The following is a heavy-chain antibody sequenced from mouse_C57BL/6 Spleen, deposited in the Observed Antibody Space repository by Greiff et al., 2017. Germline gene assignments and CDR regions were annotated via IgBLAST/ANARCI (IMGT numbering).Heavy chain of an antibody. CDR1: GYTFTSYW. Sequence: VQLQQPGAELVRPGSSVKLSCKASGYTFTSYWMHWVKQRPIQGLEGIGNIDPSDSETHYNQKFKDKATLTVDKSSSTAYMQLSSLTSEDSAVYYCAREGDGYHWYFDVWGTGTTVTVSS. V-gene: IGHV1-52*01. J-gene: IGHJ1*03. D-gene: IGHD2-3*01. CDR2: IDPSDSET. CDR3: AREGDGYHWYFDV.